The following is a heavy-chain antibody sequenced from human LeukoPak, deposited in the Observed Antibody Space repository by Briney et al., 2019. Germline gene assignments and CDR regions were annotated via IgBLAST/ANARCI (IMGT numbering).Heavy chain of an antibody. CDR3: ANGRAVAGPFDY. D-gene: IGHD6-19*01. V-gene: IGHV3-9*01. J-gene: IGHJ4*02. CDR1: GFSFEDYA. Sequence: GGSLRLSCVASGFSFEDYAMHWVRHAPGKGLEWVSGINWNSGSIGYADSVKGRFTISRDNAKNSLYLQMNSLRAGDTALYYCANGRAVAGPFDYWGQGIMVTVSS. CDR2: INWNSGSI.